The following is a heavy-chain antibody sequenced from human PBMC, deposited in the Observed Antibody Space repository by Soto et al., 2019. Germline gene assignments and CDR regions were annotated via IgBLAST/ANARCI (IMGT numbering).Heavy chain of an antibody. D-gene: IGHD6-19*01. CDR2: IYYSGST. CDR1: GGSISSSSYY. J-gene: IGHJ5*02. Sequence: PSETLSLTCTVSGGSISSSSYYWGWIRQPPGKGLEWIGSIYYSGSTYYNPSLKSRVTISVETSKNQFSLKLSSVTAADTAVYYCASGAVAGYNWFDPWGQGTLVTVSS. V-gene: IGHV4-39*01. CDR3: ASGAVAGYNWFDP.